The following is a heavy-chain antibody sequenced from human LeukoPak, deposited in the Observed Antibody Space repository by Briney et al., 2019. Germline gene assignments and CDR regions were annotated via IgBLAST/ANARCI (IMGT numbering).Heavy chain of an antibody. CDR1: GFTFSSYS. Sequence: GGSLRLSCAASGFTFSSYSMNWVRQAPGKGLEWVSSISSSSSYIYYADSVEGRFTISRDNAKNSLYLQMNSLRAEDTAVYYCARKAEIAARGGNWFDPWGQGTLVTVSS. CDR2: ISSSSSYI. D-gene: IGHD6-6*01. V-gene: IGHV3-21*01. J-gene: IGHJ5*02. CDR3: ARKAEIAARGGNWFDP.